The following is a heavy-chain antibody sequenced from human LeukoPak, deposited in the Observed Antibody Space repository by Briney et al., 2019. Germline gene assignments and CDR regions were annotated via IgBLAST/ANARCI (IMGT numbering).Heavy chain of an antibody. J-gene: IGHJ3*02. V-gene: IGHV3-66*01. Sequence: GGSLRLSCAASGFTVSSNYMSWVRQAPGKGLEWVSVIYSGGSTYYADSVKGRFTISRDNSKNTLYLQMNSLRAEDTAVYYCARDWYYDILTGSTGAFDIWGQGTMVTVSS. CDR3: ARDWYYDILTGSTGAFDI. D-gene: IGHD3-9*01. CDR1: GFTVSSNY. CDR2: IYSGGST.